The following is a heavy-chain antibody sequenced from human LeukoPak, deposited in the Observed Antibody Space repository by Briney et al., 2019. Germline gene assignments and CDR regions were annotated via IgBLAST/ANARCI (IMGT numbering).Heavy chain of an antibody. CDR2: IYYSGST. D-gene: IGHD2-15*01. J-gene: IGHJ4*02. V-gene: IGHV4-30-4*08. Sequence: SQTLPLTCTVSGGSISSGDYYWSWIRQPPGKGLEWIGYIYYSGSTYYNPSLKSRVTISVDTSKNEFSLKLSSVTAADTAVYYCARHVVVVAARIDYWGQGTLVTVSS. CDR3: ARHVVVVAARIDY. CDR1: GGSISSGDYY.